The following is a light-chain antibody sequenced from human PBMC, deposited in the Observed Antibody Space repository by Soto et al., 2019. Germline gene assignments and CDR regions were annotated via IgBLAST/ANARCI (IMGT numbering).Light chain of an antibody. J-gene: IGKJ1*01. Sequence: EIVLTQSPGTLSLSPGERATLSCRASQSISSNFLAWYQQKPGQAPRLLIYGASSRATGITDRFSGSGSGTDFTLTISRLAPEDFALYYCQQYGSSPRTCGQGTKVEIK. CDR2: GAS. CDR1: QSISSNF. CDR3: QQYGSSPRT. V-gene: IGKV3-20*01.